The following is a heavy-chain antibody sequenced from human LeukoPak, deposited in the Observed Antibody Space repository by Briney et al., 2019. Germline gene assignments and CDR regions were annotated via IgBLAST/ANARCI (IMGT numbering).Heavy chain of an antibody. CDR1: GGSISSYY. CDR2: IYYSGST. D-gene: IGHD6-6*01. Sequence: SETLSLTCTVSGGSISSYYWSWIRQPPGKGLEWIGYIYYSGSTNYNPSLKSRVTISVDTSKNQFSLKLSSVTAADTAVYYCAASSGSRLNQKQLASFDYWGQGTLVTVSS. V-gene: IGHV4-59*01. CDR3: AASSGSRLNQKQLASFDY. J-gene: IGHJ4*02.